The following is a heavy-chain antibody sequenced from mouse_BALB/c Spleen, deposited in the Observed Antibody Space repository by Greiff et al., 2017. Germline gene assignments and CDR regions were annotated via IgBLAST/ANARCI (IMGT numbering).Heavy chain of an antibody. CDR3: AREGIYDGYYDYAMDY. Sequence: EVQLHQSGPELVKPGASVKMSCKASGYTFTSYVMHWVKQKPGQGLEWIGYINPYNDGTKYNEKFKGKATLTSDKSSSTAYMELSSLTSEDSAVYYCAREGIYDGYYDYAMDYWGQGTSVTVSS. V-gene: IGHV1-14*01. CDR1: GYTFTSYV. CDR2: INPYNDGT. D-gene: IGHD2-3*01. J-gene: IGHJ4*01.